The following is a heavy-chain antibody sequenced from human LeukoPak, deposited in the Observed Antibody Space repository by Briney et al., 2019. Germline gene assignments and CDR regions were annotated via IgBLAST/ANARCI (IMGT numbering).Heavy chain of an antibody. D-gene: IGHD3-10*01. CDR3: ARNPTLMVRTSGAYYFDY. J-gene: IGHJ4*02. Sequence: GGSLRLSCAASGLTFSSYSMNWVRQAPGKGLEWVSSISSSSSYIYYADSVKGRFTISRDNAKNSLYLQMNSLRAEDTAVYYCARNPTLMVRTSGAYYFDYWGQGTLVTVSS. CDR2: ISSSSSYI. V-gene: IGHV3-21*01. CDR1: GLTFSSYS.